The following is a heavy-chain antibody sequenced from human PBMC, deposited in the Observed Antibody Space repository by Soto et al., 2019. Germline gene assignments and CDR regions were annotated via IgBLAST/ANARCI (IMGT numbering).Heavy chain of an antibody. CDR1: GFTFSIYA. D-gene: IGHD2-2*01. Sequence: EVQLLESGGGLGQPGGCLRLSCEASGFTFSIYAMSWFRHAPGKGLEWVAAISGSSGSTYYADSVKGRFTMSRDNSRNTPYLQKTSLRAEDSGVYYCAKSGVPADIPRIGHVAFDIWGQGTMVTVSS. J-gene: IGHJ3*02. CDR2: ISGSSGST. CDR3: AKSGVPADIPRIGHVAFDI. V-gene: IGHV3-23*01.